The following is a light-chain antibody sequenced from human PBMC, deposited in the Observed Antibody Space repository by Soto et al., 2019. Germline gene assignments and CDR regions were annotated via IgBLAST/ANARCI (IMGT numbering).Light chain of an antibody. CDR2: KAS. J-gene: IGKJ1*01. CDR1: QTSSSW. CDR3: ALSKCYPNA. V-gene: IGKV1-5*03. Sequence: QSLSTLSGKVRDRVPITCRARQTSSSWLAWYQQKPGKAPQLLIYKASTLKSGVPSRFSGSGSGTEFTLTISSLQADDFATYCCALSKCYPNAFGEGTKAAIK.